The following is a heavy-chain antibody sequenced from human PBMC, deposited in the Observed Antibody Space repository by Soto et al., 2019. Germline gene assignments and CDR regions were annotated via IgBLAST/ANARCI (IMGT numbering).Heavy chain of an antibody. CDR2: ISGGGGST. CDR3: AKSTPYSGSANYYYYYYGMDV. D-gene: IGHD6-6*01. CDR1: GFTFRSYA. J-gene: IGHJ6*02. V-gene: IGHV3-23*01. Sequence: PGGSLRLSCAASGFTFRSYAVSWVRQAPGKGLEWVSAISGGGGSTYYADSVKGRFTISRDNSKNTLYLQMNSLRAEDTAIYYCAKSTPYSGSANYYYYYYGMDVWGQGT.